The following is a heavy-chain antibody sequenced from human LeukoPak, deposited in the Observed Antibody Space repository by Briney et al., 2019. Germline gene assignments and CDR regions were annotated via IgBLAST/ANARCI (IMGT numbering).Heavy chain of an antibody. Sequence: RSGRSLRLSCAASGFTFSSYGMHWVRLAPGKGLEWVAFIRYDGSNKYYADSVKGRFTISRDNSKNTLYLQMNSLRAEDTAVYYCAKDEVPAAPDYFDYWGQGTLVTVSS. J-gene: IGHJ4*02. V-gene: IGHV3-30*02. CDR2: IRYDGSNK. D-gene: IGHD2-2*01. CDR3: AKDEVPAAPDYFDY. CDR1: GFTFSSYG.